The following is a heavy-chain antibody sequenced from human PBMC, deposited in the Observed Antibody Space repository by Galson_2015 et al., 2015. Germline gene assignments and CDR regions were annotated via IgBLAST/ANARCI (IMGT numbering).Heavy chain of an antibody. Sequence: SLRLSCAASGFSLSTHWMTWVRQAPGKGLEWVANINRDGSERYYVDSVKGRFTISRDNAKNSLYLQMNSLRAEDTAVYYCATESYWTFHCWGQGTLVTVSS. CDR3: ATESYWTFHC. CDR2: INRDGSER. CDR1: GFSLSTHW. J-gene: IGHJ4*02. V-gene: IGHV3-7*03. D-gene: IGHD1-26*01.